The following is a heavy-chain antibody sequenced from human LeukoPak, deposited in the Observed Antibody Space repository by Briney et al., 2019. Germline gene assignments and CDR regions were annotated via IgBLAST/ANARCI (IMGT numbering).Heavy chain of an antibody. CDR3: ARKPRRQSGSYDYFDY. CDR1: GYTFTNYY. Sequence: ASVKVSCKASGYTFTNYYMHWVRQAPGQGLEWMGIINPSGGSTSYAQKFQGRVTMTRDTSTSTVYMELSSPRSEDTAVYYCARKPRRQSGSYDYFDYWGQGTLVTVSS. CDR2: INPSGGST. V-gene: IGHV1-46*01. D-gene: IGHD1-26*01. J-gene: IGHJ4*02.